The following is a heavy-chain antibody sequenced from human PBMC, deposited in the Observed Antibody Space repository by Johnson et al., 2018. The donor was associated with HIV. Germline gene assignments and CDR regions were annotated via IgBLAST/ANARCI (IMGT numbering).Heavy chain of an antibody. V-gene: IGHV3-23*04. D-gene: IGHD7-27*01. CDR3: ARQLGSDAFDI. CDR1: GFTFSSYA. CDR2: ISGSVCST. J-gene: IGHJ3*02. Sequence: VQLVESGGGLVQPGGSLRLSCAASGFTFSSYAMSWVRQAPGKGLEWVSAISGSVCSTSYADSWKGRFTISRANSKNTLYLQMNSLKAEDTAVYYCARQLGSDAFDIWGQGTMVTVSS.